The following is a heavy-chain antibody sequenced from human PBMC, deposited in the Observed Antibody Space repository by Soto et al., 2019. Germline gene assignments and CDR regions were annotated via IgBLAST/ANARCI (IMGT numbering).Heavy chain of an antibody. J-gene: IGHJ4*02. CDR3: ARRHYYGSD. CDR1: GFTVSSNY. D-gene: IGHD3-10*01. Sequence: EVQLVESGGGLVQPGGSLRLSCAASGFTVSSNYMSWVRQAPGKGLECVSILYSSGNTDYADSVKGRFTIFRDSSKNTLYLQMNSLRDEDTAVYYCARRHYYGSDWGQGTLVTVSS. CDR2: LYSSGNT. V-gene: IGHV3-66*04.